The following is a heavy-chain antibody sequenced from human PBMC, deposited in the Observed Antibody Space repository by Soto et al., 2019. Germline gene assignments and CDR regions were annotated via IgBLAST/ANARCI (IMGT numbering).Heavy chain of an antibody. D-gene: IGHD6-19*01. V-gene: IGHV3-30*18. J-gene: IGHJ4*02. CDR3: AKDLRIAVAGTDYFDS. CDR1: GFSFSSYG. Sequence: QMQLVESGGGVVQPGRSLRLSCAASGFSFSSYGMHWVRQAPGKGLEWVAVISYDVTNKYYADSVKGRFTISRDNSKNXLYLQMNSLRAEDTAVYYCAKDLRIAVAGTDYFDSWGQGTLVTVSS. CDR2: ISYDVTNK.